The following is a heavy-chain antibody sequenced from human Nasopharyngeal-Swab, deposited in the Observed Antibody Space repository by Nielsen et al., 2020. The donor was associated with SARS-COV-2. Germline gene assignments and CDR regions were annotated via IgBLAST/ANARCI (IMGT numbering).Heavy chain of an antibody. Sequence: SLKISCAVSGFTSDDYAMHWVRQAPGKGLEWVSSISRNAASIGYAASVKGRFTISRDNAKNSLYLQMSTLRAEDTALYYCAKDSRSSYYDAYYYSMDVWGKGTTVTVSS. CDR2: ISRNAASI. J-gene: IGHJ6*03. CDR1: GFTSDDYA. D-gene: IGHD4-11*01. CDR3: AKDSRSSYYDAYYYSMDV. V-gene: IGHV3-9*02.